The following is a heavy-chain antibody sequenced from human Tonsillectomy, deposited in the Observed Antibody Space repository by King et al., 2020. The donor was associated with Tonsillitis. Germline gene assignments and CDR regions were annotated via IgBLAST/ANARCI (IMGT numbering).Heavy chain of an antibody. Sequence: QLVQSGAEVKKPGASVKVSCKASGYTFTAYYMHWVRQAPGQGLEWMGWINPNSGGTNYAQKFQGRVTMTRDTSISTAYMELSRLRSDDTAVYYCARGGSWYTSGSLVREDWYFELWGRGTLVTVSS. CDR3: ARGGSWYTSGSLVREDWYFEL. CDR1: GYTFTAYY. D-gene: IGHD6-13*01. V-gene: IGHV1-2*02. J-gene: IGHJ2*01. CDR2: INPNSGGT.